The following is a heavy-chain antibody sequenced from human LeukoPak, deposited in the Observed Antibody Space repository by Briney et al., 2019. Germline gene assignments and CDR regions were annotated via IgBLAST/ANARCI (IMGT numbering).Heavy chain of an antibody. Sequence: GGSLRLSCAASGFTFSRYWMHWVRQAPGKGLEWVSSISSSSSYIYYADSVKGRFTISRDNAKNSLYLQMNSLRAEDTAVYYCARCPYSGSYSGYWGQGTLVTVSS. CDR3: ARCPYSGSYSGY. CDR1: GFTFSRYW. J-gene: IGHJ4*02. V-gene: IGHV3-21*01. D-gene: IGHD1-26*01. CDR2: ISSSSSYI.